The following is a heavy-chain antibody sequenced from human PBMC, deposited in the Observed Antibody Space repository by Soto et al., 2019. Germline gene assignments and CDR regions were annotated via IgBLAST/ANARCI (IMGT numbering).Heavy chain of an antibody. CDR3: ASKHSSRAFDY. CDR2: INSDGSST. V-gene: IGHV3-74*01. Sequence: EVQLVESGGGLVQPGGSLRLSCAASGFTFSSYWMHWVRQAPGKGLVWVSRINSDGSSTTYVDSVKGRFTISRDNAKNTVYLQMNSLRAEDTAVYYCASKHSSRAFDYWGQGTLVTVSS. CDR1: GFTFSSYW. J-gene: IGHJ4*02. D-gene: IGHD6-13*01.